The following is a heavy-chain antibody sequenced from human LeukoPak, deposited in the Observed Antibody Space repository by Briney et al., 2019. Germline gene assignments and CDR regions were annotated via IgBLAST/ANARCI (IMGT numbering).Heavy chain of an antibody. CDR1: GFIFSAFD. Sequence: PGGSLRLSCAASGFIFSAFDMHWVRQAPGKVPEWLAVISSDGNNEYYGDSMKGRFSISRDNSKNMVFLQINSLRLEDTALCVCVKDGGASAPYGLEIWGQGTMVSVSS. D-gene: IGHD2-15*01. J-gene: IGHJ3*02. CDR3: VKDGGASAPYGLEI. V-gene: IGHV3-30*18. CDR2: ISSDGNNE.